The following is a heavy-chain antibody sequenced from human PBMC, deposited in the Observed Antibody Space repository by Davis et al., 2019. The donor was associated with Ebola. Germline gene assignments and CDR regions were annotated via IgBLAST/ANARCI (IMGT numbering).Heavy chain of an antibody. Sequence: GESLKISCAASRFTFSTYAMSWVRQAPGKGPEWVSAISNIGDATYYADSVKGRFTISRDNSRSTLYLQMNSLRAEDTAVYYCARSSYQPDYWGQGTLVTVSS. D-gene: IGHD2-2*01. CDR3: ARSSYQPDY. CDR1: RFTFSTYA. V-gene: IGHV3-23*01. J-gene: IGHJ4*02. CDR2: ISNIGDAT.